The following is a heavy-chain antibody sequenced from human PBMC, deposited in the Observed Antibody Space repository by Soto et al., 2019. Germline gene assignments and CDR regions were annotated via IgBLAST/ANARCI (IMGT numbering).Heavy chain of an antibody. D-gene: IGHD6-13*01. J-gene: IGHJ5*02. CDR2: ISPSTHET. Sequence: QVHLVQSGPEVREPGASMKVSCKASGYSFSSYGITWVRQAPGQGLEWMGWISPSTHETNYAQKFQGRVPVTTDTATSKAFIELRNLKSDDTAVYYCASDWYPRFDPWGPGTLVTVSS. V-gene: IGHV1-18*01. CDR1: GYSFSSYG. CDR3: ASDWYPRFDP.